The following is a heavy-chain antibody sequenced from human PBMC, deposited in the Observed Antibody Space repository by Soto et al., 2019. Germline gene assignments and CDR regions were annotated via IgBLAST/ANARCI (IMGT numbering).Heavy chain of an antibody. V-gene: IGHV3-15*01. CDR3: TTEDGGSYYLDYYYGMDV. J-gene: IGHJ6*02. Sequence: EVQLVESGGGLVKPGGSLRLSCAASGFTFSNAWMSWVRQAPGKGLEWVGRIKSKTDGGTTDYAAPVKGRFTISRDDSKNTLYLRMNSLKTEDTAVYYCTTEDGGSYYLDYYYGMDVWGQGTTVTVSS. CDR1: GFTFSNAW. CDR2: IKSKTDGGTT. D-gene: IGHD1-26*01.